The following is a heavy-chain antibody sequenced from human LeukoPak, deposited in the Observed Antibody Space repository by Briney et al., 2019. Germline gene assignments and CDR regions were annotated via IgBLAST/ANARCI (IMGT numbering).Heavy chain of an antibody. CDR3: ARVFRAAAVDY. J-gene: IGHJ4*02. Sequence: SETLSLTCAVYGGSFSGYYWSWIRQPPGKGLEWIGEINHSGSTNYNPSLKSRVTISVDTSKNQFSLKLSSVTAADTAVYYCARVFRAAAVDYWGQGTLVTVSS. CDR1: GGSFSGYY. V-gene: IGHV4-34*01. D-gene: IGHD6-13*01. CDR2: INHSGST.